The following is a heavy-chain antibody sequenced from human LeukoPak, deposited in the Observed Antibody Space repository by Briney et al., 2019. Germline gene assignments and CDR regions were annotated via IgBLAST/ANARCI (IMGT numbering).Heavy chain of an antibody. Sequence: SETLSLTCTVSGGSIRSYYWSWIRQPPGKGLELIGYISYSGSTNYSPSLKSRVTISVDTSKNQFSLKLSSVTAADTAVYYCARHAGGTTYNYWGQGTLVTVSS. V-gene: IGHV4-59*08. CDR1: GGSIRSYY. CDR2: ISYSGST. D-gene: IGHD1-7*01. J-gene: IGHJ4*02. CDR3: ARHAGGTTYNY.